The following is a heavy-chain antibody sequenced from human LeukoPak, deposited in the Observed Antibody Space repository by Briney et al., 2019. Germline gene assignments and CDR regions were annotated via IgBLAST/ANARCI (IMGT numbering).Heavy chain of an antibody. Sequence: PGGPLSLSCADSGFTFNSYWMGWLRQTPRKGLEWVANIKQDGSEMYYVASVERRFTISRDNAKNSLFLQMNSLRAEVTAVYYCARYSGHTGYDLLDYWGQGTLVTVSS. CDR2: IKQDGSEM. V-gene: IGHV3-7*01. CDR1: GFTFNSYW. D-gene: IGHD5-12*01. CDR3: ARYSGHTGYDLLDY. J-gene: IGHJ4*02.